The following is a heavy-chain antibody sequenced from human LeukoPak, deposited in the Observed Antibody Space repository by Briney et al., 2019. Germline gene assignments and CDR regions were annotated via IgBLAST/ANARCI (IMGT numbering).Heavy chain of an antibody. Sequence: GGSLRLSCAASGFTFSSYAMHWVRQAPGKGLEWVALISYDGSNKYYADSVKGRFTISRDTSKNTLYLQMNSLRAEDTAVYYCARESTALRAFDIWGQGTMVTVSS. CDR3: ARESTALRAFDI. CDR2: ISYDGSNK. J-gene: IGHJ3*02. V-gene: IGHV3-30*04. CDR1: GFTFSSYA.